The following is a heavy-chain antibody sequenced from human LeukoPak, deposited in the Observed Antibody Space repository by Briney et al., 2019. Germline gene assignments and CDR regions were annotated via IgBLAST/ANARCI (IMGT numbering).Heavy chain of an antibody. CDR1: GFTFDDYA. V-gene: IGHV3-9*01. J-gene: IGHJ4*02. CDR2: ISWNSGSI. Sequence: PGRSLRLSCAASGFTFDDYAMHWVRQAPGKGLEWVSGISWNSGSIGYADSVKGRFTISRDNSKNTLYLQMNSLRAEDTAVYYCARSHRTKYSSSSAYWGQGTLVTVSS. D-gene: IGHD6-6*01. CDR3: ARSHRTKYSSSSAY.